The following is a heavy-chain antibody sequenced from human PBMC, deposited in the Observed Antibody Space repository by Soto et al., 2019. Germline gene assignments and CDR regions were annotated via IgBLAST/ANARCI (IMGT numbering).Heavy chain of an antibody. V-gene: IGHV2-5*02. CDR1: GFSLTETGMG. CDR3: AHRRSGYFDS. CDR2: IYWDDDK. Sequence: QITLKESGPALVKPTQTLTLTCTFSGFSLTETGMGGGWIRQPPGKALEWLALIYWDDDKRYSPSLKRGLTITKYASKKQVDLTKTNVDAVDTATYYCAHRRSGYFDSWGQGTLVTVSS. J-gene: IGHJ4*02.